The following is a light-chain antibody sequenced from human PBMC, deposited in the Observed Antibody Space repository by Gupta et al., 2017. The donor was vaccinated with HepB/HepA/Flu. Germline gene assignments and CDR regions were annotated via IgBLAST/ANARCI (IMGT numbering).Light chain of an antibody. J-gene: IGKJ4*01. V-gene: IGKV3-15*01. CDR3: QQYNNWPPIT. CDR2: GAS. CDR1: QSVSSN. Sequence: EIVMTQSLATLSLYPGERATISCRASQSVSSNLAWYQQKPGQAPRLLIYGASTRATGIPARFSGSGSGTEFTLTISSLQSEDFAVYYCQQYNNWPPITFGGGTKVEIK.